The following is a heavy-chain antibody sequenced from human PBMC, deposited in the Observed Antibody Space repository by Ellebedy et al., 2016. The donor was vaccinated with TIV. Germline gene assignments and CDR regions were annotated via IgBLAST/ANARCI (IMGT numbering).Heavy chain of an antibody. CDR2: INRRGSA. Sequence: MPSETLSLTCGVYGGSFSDYYWSWIRQPPGKGLEWIGEINRRGSANYNPSLKSRVTISVDTSKNQFSLNLRSVTAADTAVYYCARAPDFDYWGQGTLVTVSS. J-gene: IGHJ4*02. CDR3: ARAPDFDY. V-gene: IGHV4-34*01. CDR1: GGSFSDYY.